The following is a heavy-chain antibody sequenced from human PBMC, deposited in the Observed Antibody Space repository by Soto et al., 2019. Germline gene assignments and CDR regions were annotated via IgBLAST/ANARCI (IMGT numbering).Heavy chain of an antibody. CDR3: ARSAPFDIYAITPVEF. D-gene: IGHD3-9*01. CDR1: GYTFTTFG. J-gene: IGHJ4*02. Sequence: ASVKVSFKASGYTFTTFGISLVRQAPGQGLEWLGWTSATNRNTNYSQKFQSRVSLTTETSASTAYMELRSLRSYDTAVYYCARSAPFDIYAITPVEFWGQGTLVTVSS. CDR2: TSATNRNT. V-gene: IGHV1-18*01.